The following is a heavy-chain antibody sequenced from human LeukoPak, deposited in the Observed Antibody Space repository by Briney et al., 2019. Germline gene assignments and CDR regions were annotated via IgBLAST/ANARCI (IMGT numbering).Heavy chain of an antibody. CDR1: GYTFTSYD. D-gene: IGHD2-21*02. CDR2: INPNSGGT. Sequence: GASVKVSCKASGYTFTSYDINWVRQAPGQGLEWMGWINPNSGGTNYAQKFQGRVTMTRDTSISTAYMELSRLRSDDTAVYYCARVSNCGGDCYTFDYWGQGTLVTVSS. J-gene: IGHJ4*02. V-gene: IGHV1-2*02. CDR3: ARVSNCGGDCYTFDY.